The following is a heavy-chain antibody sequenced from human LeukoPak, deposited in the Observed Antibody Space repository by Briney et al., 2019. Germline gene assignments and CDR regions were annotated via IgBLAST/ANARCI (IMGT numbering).Heavy chain of an antibody. CDR1: GGSISSYY. CDR3: ARSYYYGSGSYGMDV. J-gene: IGHJ6*02. CDR2: IYYSGSI. D-gene: IGHD3-10*01. Sequence: SETLSLTCTVSGGSISSYYWSWIRQPPGKGLEWIGYIYYSGSINYDPSLKSRVTISVDTSKNQFSLKLSSVTAADTAVYYCARSYYYGSGSYGMDVWGQGTTVTVSS. V-gene: IGHV4-59*08.